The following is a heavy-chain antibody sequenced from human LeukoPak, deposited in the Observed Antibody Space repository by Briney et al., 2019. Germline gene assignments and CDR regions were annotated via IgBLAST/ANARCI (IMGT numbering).Heavy chain of an antibody. CDR2: INPNSGGT. J-gene: IGHJ5*02. Sequence: ASVKVSCKASGYTFTGYYMHWVRQAPGQGLEWMGWINPNSGGTNYAQKFQGRVTMTRDTSISTAYMELSRLRSDDTAVYYCARVTGDCSGGSCYSGSWFDPWGQGTLVTVSS. V-gene: IGHV1-2*02. CDR1: GYTFTGYY. CDR3: ARVTGDCSGGSCYSGSWFDP. D-gene: IGHD2-15*01.